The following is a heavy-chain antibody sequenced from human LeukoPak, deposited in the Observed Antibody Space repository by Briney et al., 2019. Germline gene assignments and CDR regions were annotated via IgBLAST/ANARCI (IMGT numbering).Heavy chain of an antibody. Sequence: GRSLRLSCAASGVTFSIYAMHWVREAPGKGLEWVSVISYDGSNKYYADSVKGRSTISRDNSKNTLYLQMNSLRAEETAVYYCPRDTGLAPDYWGQRTLVTLSS. CDR1: GVTFSIYA. D-gene: IGHD2-8*02. J-gene: IGHJ4*02. CDR3: PRDTGLAPDY. CDR2: ISYDGSNK. V-gene: IGHV3-30-3*01.